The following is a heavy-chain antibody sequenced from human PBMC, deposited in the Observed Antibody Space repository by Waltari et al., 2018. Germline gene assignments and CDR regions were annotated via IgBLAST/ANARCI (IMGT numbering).Heavy chain of an antibody. Sequence: EVQLVESGGDLVQPGGSLSLSCAASGFTLRNYWMSWVRQAPGKGPEWMANIKTDGAEEYYVDSVRGRFTISRDNAKNLLFLQMNSLRPEDTAVYYCARDQWFGFDIWGQGTMVTVSS. D-gene: IGHD3-22*01. J-gene: IGHJ3*02. V-gene: IGHV3-7*01. CDR1: GFTLRNYW. CDR3: ARDQWFGFDI. CDR2: IKTDGAEE.